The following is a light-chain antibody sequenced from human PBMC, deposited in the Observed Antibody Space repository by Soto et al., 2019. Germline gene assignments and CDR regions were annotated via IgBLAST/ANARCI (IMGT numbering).Light chain of an antibody. J-gene: IGKJ3*01. CDR2: AAS. CDR3: QQSYSTPFT. V-gene: IGKV1-39*01. CDR1: QSIDTY. Sequence: DIQMTQSPSSLSASVGDRVTITCRAGQSIDTYLNWYQLKAGKAPKLLIYAASSLQSGVPSRFSGSGSGTDFTLTISSLQPEDFATYYCQQSYSTPFTFGPGTKVDIK.